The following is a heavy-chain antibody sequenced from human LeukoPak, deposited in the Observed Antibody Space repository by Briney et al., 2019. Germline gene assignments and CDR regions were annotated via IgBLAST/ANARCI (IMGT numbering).Heavy chain of an antibody. CDR3: ARGGYYGSGNDFRFDP. Sequence: SETLSLTCTVSGGSISSYYWSWIRQSPGKGLECIGYIHYTGSTNYNPSLKSRVTISVETSKHQSSLKLKSVTAADTAVYYCARGGYYGSGNDFRFDPWGQGTLVTVSS. CDR2: IHYTGST. J-gene: IGHJ5*02. CDR1: GGSISSYY. D-gene: IGHD3-10*01. V-gene: IGHV4-59*01.